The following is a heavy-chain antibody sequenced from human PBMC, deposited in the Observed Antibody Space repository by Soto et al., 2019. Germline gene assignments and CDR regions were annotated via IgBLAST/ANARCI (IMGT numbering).Heavy chain of an antibody. CDR2: IYNSGST. J-gene: IGHJ4*02. CDR3: ARGPPGLIDFDY. D-gene: IGHD3-16*02. V-gene: IGHV4-31*03. CDR1: GGSISSGGYY. Sequence: QVQLQESGPGLVKPSQTLSLTCIVSGGSISSGGYYWSWIRQHPGKGLEWIGYIYNSGSTYYNPSLKSRVTISVDTSKNQFSLKLSSVTAADTAVYYCARGPPGLIDFDYWGQGTLVTVSS.